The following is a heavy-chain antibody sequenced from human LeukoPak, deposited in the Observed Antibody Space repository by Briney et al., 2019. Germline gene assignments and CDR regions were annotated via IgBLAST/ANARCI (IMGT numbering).Heavy chain of an antibody. CDR2: ISWNSGSI. CDR1: GFTFDDYA. Sequence: GGSLRLSCAASGFTFDDYAMHWVRQAPGRGLEWVSGISWNSGSIGYADSVKGRFTISRDNAKNSLYLQMNSLRAEDTALYYCAKDIYYDSSGFDYWGQGTLVTVSS. V-gene: IGHV3-9*01. D-gene: IGHD3-22*01. J-gene: IGHJ4*02. CDR3: AKDIYYDSSGFDY.